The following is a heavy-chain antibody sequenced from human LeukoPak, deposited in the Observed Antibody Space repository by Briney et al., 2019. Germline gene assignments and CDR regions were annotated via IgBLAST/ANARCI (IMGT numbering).Heavy chain of an antibody. CDR1: GFTFSSYN. CDR3: AKGLVPAADAFDI. V-gene: IGHV3-21*04. D-gene: IGHD2-2*01. Sequence: GGSLRLSCAASGFTFSSYNMNWVRQAPGKWLEWVSSITSGSSYIYYADSVKGRFTISRDNSKNTLYLQMNSLRAEDTAVYYCAKGLVPAADAFDIWGQGTMVTVSS. J-gene: IGHJ3*02. CDR2: ITSGSSYI.